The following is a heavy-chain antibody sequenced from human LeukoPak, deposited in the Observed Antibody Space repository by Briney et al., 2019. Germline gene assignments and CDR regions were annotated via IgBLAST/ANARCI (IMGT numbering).Heavy chain of an antibody. V-gene: IGHV4-59*04. CDR1: GGSISSYY. J-gene: IGHJ4*02. CDR2: INYSGST. D-gene: IGHD3-10*01. CDR3: ARYVVYGSGKYYFDY. Sequence: SETLSLTCTVSGGSISSYYWSWIRQPPGKGLEWIASINYSGSTYYNPSLKSRVTISVDTSEDQFSLKLSSVTAADTAVYYCARYVVYGSGKYYFDYWGQGTLVTVFS.